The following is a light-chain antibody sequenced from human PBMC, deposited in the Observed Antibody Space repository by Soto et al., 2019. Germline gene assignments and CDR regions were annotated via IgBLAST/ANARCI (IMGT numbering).Light chain of an antibody. CDR2: KAS. Sequence: DIQMTQSPSTLSASVGDRVTITCRASQSVSSGLAWYQHKPGKAPNLLIYKASSLESGVPSRFSGSESGTEFTLTISSLQPDEFATYFCQQYHTYPPTFGGGTKVGIK. J-gene: IGKJ4*01. CDR1: QSVSSG. CDR3: QQYHTYPPT. V-gene: IGKV1-5*03.